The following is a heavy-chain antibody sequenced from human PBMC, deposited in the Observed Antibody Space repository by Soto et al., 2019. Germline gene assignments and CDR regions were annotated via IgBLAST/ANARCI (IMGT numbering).Heavy chain of an antibody. D-gene: IGHD3-3*01. Sequence: PGESLKISCKGSGYSFTSYWIGWVRQMPGKGLEWMGIIYPGDSDTRYSPSFQGQVTISADKSISTAYLQWSSLKASDTAMYYCARAGEKGDYDFWSGYPPVYYYYGMDVWGQGTTVTVSS. CDR3: ARAGEKGDYDFWSGYPPVYYYYGMDV. CDR1: GYSFTSYW. CDR2: IYPGDSDT. V-gene: IGHV5-51*01. J-gene: IGHJ6*02.